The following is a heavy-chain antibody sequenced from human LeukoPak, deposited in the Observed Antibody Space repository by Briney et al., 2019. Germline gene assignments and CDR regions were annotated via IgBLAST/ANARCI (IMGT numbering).Heavy chain of an antibody. CDR3: ARTMWGFDY. CDR2: ISSSGSII. Sequence: GGSLRLSCASSGFAFSDYEMNWVRQAPGKGLEWVSYISSSGSIIYYADSVKGRFTISRDNAKRSLFLQMNSLRVEDTAVYYCARTMWGFDYWGQGTLVTVSS. D-gene: IGHD7-27*01. J-gene: IGHJ4*02. CDR1: GFAFSDYE. V-gene: IGHV3-48*03.